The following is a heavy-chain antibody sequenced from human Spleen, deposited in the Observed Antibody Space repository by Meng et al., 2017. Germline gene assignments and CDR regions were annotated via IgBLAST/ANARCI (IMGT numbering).Heavy chain of an antibody. Sequence: GESLKISCAASGFTFSSYAMHWVRQAPGKGLEWVAVISYDGSNKYYADSVKGRFTISRDNSKNTLYLQMNSLRAEDTAVYYCARSGTRGVLHYWGQGTLVTVSS. CDR2: ISYDGSNK. V-gene: IGHV3-30*01. CDR3: ARSGTRGVLHY. J-gene: IGHJ4*02. CDR1: GFTFSSYA. D-gene: IGHD3-10*01.